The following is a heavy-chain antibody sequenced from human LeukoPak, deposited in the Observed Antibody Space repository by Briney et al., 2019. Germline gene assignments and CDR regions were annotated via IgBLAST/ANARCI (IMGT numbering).Heavy chain of an antibody. Sequence: SETLSLTCSVSGGSISSYYWSWIRQPPGKGLEWIGYIYYSGSTNYNPSLKSRVTISVDTSKNQFSLKLSSVTAADTAVYYCACARPQYFQHWGQGTLVTVSS. CDR2: IYYSGST. J-gene: IGHJ1*01. CDR3: ACARPQYFQH. V-gene: IGHV4-59*08. CDR1: GGSISSYY.